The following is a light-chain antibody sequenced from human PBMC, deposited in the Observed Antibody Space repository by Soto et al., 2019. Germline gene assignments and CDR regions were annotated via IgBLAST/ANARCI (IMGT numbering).Light chain of an antibody. CDR2: GAS. Sequence: EIVLKKSPATLSLSPGERATLSCRASQSVTSSYLTWYQQKPGQAPRLLIYGASTRAAGIPDRFSGSGSGTDFTLTISSLEPEDFAVYYCQQYGKLPITFGQGTRLEIK. CDR1: QSVTSSY. J-gene: IGKJ5*01. V-gene: IGKV3-20*01. CDR3: QQYGKLPIT.